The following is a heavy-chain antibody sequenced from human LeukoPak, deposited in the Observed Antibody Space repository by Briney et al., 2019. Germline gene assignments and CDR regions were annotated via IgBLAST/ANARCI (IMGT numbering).Heavy chain of an antibody. Sequence: SETPSLTRTVSGGSISSGDYYWSWIRQPPGKGLEWIGYIYYSGSTNYNPSLKSQVTISVDTSKNQFSLKLSSVTAADTAVYYCASYSLGGFDYWGQGTLVTVSS. CDR2: IYYSGST. D-gene: IGHD3-16*01. CDR1: GGSISSGDYY. CDR3: ASYSLGGFDY. V-gene: IGHV4-61*08. J-gene: IGHJ4*02.